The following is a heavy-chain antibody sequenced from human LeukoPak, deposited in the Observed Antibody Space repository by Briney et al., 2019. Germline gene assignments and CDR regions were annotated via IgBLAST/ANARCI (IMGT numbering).Heavy chain of an antibody. J-gene: IGHJ3*02. D-gene: IGHD1-26*01. V-gene: IGHV3-53*01. Sequence: PGGSLRLSCAASGFTFSSYEMHWVRRAPGKGLEWVSIIYSGGSTFYADSVKGRFTISRDNSKNTLYLQMNSLRAEDTAVYYCARGGSYLSAFDIWGQGTMVTVSS. CDR1: GFTFSSYE. CDR3: ARGGSYLSAFDI. CDR2: IYSGGST.